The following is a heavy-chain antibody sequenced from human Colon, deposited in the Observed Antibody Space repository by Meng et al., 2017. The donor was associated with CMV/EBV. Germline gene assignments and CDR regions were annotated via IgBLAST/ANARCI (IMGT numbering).Heavy chain of an antibody. V-gene: IGHV1-24*01. Sequence: ASVKVSCKVSGYTLTELSMHWVRQAPGKGLEWMGGFGAEHGETFYAQKFQGRVTMTEDRSTDTAYMELSSLRSEDTAVYYCATPLWSYNDFWGQGTLVTVSS. J-gene: IGHJ4*02. D-gene: IGHD3-10*01. CDR2: FGAEHGET. CDR1: GYTLTELS. CDR3: ATPLWSYNDF.